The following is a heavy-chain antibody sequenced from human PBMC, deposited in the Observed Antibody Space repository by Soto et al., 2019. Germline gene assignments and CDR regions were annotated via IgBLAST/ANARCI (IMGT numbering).Heavy chain of an antibody. V-gene: IGHV4-30-4*01. D-gene: IGHD2-2*01. CDR3: ASSTRTRGRLFDP. CDR2: IYNRGNT. Sequence: SETLSLTCTVSGVSVSSGEHYWSWIRQPLGRGLEWIGYIYNRGNTDYNPSLKSRVTMSIDTSKNQFSLKVRSVTAADTAVYYCASSTRTRGRLFDPWGQGTLVTVSS. CDR1: GVSVSSGEHY. J-gene: IGHJ5*02.